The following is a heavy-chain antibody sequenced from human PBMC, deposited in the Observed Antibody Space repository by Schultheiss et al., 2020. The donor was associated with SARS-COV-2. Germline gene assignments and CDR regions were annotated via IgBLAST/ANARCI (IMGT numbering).Heavy chain of an antibody. V-gene: IGHV3-30*04. CDR1: GFTFSSYA. CDR2: ISYDGSNK. D-gene: IGHD3-3*01. CDR3: ARCDDPLSLWSSYF. J-gene: IGHJ6*02. Sequence: GGSLRLSCAASGFTFSSYAMHWVRQAPGKGLEWVAVISYDGSNKYYADSVKGRFTISRDNSKNTLYLQMNSLRAEDTALYYCARCDDPLSLWSSYFWGQGTSVTVSS.